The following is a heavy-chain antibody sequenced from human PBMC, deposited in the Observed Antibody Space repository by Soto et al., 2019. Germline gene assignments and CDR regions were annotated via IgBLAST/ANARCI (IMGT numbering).Heavy chain of an antibody. CDR3: ARDGYGDPYYYAMDV. J-gene: IGHJ6*02. CDR1: GFSFSLYE. V-gene: IGHV3-48*03. D-gene: IGHD4-17*01. CDR2: ISTSGSTK. Sequence: PGGSLRLSCAASGFSFSLYEMIWVRQAPGKGLEWVSYISTSGSTKYYADSVTGRFTTSRDNAKNSVYLQMNSLRAEDTAVYSCARDGYGDPYYYAMDVWGQGTTVTVSS.